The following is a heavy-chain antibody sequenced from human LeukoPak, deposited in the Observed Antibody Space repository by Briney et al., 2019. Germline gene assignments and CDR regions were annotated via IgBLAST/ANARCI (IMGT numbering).Heavy chain of an antibody. CDR3: ARDGGSGWSSAFFDH. V-gene: IGHV3-53*01. CDR2: IYSDGNT. Sequence: GGSLRLSCTASGFIVSINYMNWVRQARGRGLEWVSVIYSDGNTDYADSVKGRFIISRDDSKNTLYLQMSGLRAEDTAVYYCARDGGSGWSSAFFDHWGQGTLVSVSS. D-gene: IGHD6-19*01. J-gene: IGHJ4*02. CDR1: GFIVSINY.